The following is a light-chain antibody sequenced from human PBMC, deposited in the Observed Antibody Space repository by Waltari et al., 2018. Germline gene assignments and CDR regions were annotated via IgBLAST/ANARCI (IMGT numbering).Light chain of an antibody. Sequence: DIALTQSPDSLAVSLGERATINCKSSQNVLYRSNNKNSLAWYQQKPGQPPKLLIYWASTRESGVPDRFSGSGSGTDFTLTIGSLQAEDVAVYYCQQYFDTPRTFGQGTKVEI. CDR3: QQYFDTPRT. V-gene: IGKV4-1*01. CDR1: QNVLYRSNNKNS. CDR2: WAS. J-gene: IGKJ1*01.